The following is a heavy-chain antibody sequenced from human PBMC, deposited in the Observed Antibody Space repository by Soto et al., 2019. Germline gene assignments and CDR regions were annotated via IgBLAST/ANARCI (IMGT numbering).Heavy chain of an antibody. J-gene: IGHJ2*01. CDR2: IYYSGST. CDR1: GGSLSSGGYY. CDR3: ARFRAIVVVPAAMPDWYFDL. Sequence: SDTLSLTCTVSGGSLSSGGYYRSWIRQHPGKGLEWIGYIYYSGSTYYNPSLKSRVTISVDTSKNQFSLKLSSVTAADTAVYYCARFRAIVVVPAAMPDWYFDLWGRGNLVTVS. V-gene: IGHV4-31*03. D-gene: IGHD2-2*01.